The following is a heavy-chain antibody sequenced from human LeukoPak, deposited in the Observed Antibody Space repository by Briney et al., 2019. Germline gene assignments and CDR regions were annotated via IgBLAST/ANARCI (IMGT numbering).Heavy chain of an antibody. CDR2: IRYDGSNK. D-gene: IGHD3-3*01. CDR1: GFTFSSYG. CDR3: AKASFWSGYYPPFDP. J-gene: IGHJ5*02. V-gene: IGHV3-30*02. Sequence: GGSLRLSCAASGFTFSSYGMHWVRQAPGKGLEWVAFIRYDGSNKYYAASVKGRFTISRDNSKNTLYLQMNSLRAEDTAVYYCAKASFWSGYYPPFDPWGQGTLVTVSS.